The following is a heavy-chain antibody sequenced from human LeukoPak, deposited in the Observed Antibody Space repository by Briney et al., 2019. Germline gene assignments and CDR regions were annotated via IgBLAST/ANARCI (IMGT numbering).Heavy chain of an antibody. CDR1: GGSFSSTSYY. Sequence: SETLSLTCTVSGGSFSSTSYYWGWIRQPPGKGLEWIANIYHTGSTYYNPSLKSRVTISVDTSANQFSLKLNSVTAADTAVYSCARPIRSRDNNWFDPWGQGTLVTVSS. V-gene: IGHV4-39*01. CDR2: IYHTGST. CDR3: ARPIRSRDNNWFDP. D-gene: IGHD3-10*01. J-gene: IGHJ5*02.